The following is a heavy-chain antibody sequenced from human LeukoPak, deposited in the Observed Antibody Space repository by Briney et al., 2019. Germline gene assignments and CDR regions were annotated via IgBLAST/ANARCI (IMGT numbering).Heavy chain of an antibody. Sequence: ASVKVSCKASGYTFTGYYMHWVRQAPGQGLEWMGWINPNSGGTNYAQKFQGRVTMTRDTSISTAYMELRSLRSDDTAVYYCARDSRGVRGVMGRDYYYYYMDVWGKGTTVTISS. J-gene: IGHJ6*03. CDR3: ARDSRGVRGVMGRDYYYYYMDV. CDR1: GYTFTGYY. CDR2: INPNSGGT. D-gene: IGHD3-10*01. V-gene: IGHV1-2*02.